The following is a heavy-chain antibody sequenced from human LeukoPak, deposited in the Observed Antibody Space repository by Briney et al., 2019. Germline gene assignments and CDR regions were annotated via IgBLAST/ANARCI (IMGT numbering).Heavy chain of an antibody. V-gene: IGHV3-15*01. CDR3: TTEPGGFPDY. J-gene: IGHJ4*02. CDR1: GLTFSNAW. D-gene: IGHD3-10*01. Sequence: PGGSLRLSCAASGLTFSNAWMTWVRQAPGEGLEWVGRIKNKADGGTTDYAAPVKGRFTISRDDSKNTLYLQMNSLKTDDNAMYYRTTEPGGFPDYWGQGTLVTVPS. CDR2: IKNKADGGTT.